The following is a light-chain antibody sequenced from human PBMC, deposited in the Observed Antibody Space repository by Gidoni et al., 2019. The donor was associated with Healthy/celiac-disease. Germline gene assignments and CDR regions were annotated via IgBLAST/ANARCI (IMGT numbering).Light chain of an antibody. CDR1: STKIGSNT. Sequence: QSVLTQPPSASGAPGQRVTIACSGSSTKIGSNTVNWYQQLPGPAPKLLIYSNNQRPSGVPDRFSGSKSGTSASLAISGLQSEDEADYYCAAWDDSLNALVFGTGTKVTVL. CDR3: AAWDDSLNALV. V-gene: IGLV1-44*01. J-gene: IGLJ1*01. CDR2: SNN.